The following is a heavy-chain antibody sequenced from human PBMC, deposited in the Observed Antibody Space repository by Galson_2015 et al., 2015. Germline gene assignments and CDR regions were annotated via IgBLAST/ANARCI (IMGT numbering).Heavy chain of an antibody. V-gene: IGHV3-33*01. CDR3: ARDREGYCSGGSCYLDAFDI. D-gene: IGHD2-15*01. J-gene: IGHJ3*02. CDR1: GFTFSSYG. Sequence: SLRLSCAASGFTFSSYGMHWVRQAPGKGLEWVAVIWYDGSNKYYADSVKGRFTISRDNSKNTLYLQMNSLRAEDTAVYYCARDREGYCSGGSCYLDAFDIWGQGTMVTVSS. CDR2: IWYDGSNK.